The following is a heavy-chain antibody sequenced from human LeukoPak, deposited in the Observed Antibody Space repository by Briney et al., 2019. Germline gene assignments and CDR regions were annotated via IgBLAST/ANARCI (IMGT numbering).Heavy chain of an antibody. Sequence: GRSLRLSCAASGFTFSSYGIHWVRQAPGKGLEWVAVIWYDGSNKYYADSVKGRFTISRDNSKNTLFLQMDSLRAEDTAVYYCARLRVSSYYGMDVWGQGTTVTVSS. CDR2: IWYDGSNK. V-gene: IGHV3-33*01. J-gene: IGHJ6*02. CDR1: GFTFSSYG. D-gene: IGHD2/OR15-2a*01. CDR3: ARLRVSSYYGMDV.